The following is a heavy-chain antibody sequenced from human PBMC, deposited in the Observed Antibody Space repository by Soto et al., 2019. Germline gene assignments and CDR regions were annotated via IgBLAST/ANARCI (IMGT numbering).Heavy chain of an antibody. D-gene: IGHD6-25*01. V-gene: IGHV4-39*01. CDR3: ARIPAGYSSALYS. CDR2: IYYTGTT. CDR1: GDSITNNIFY. Sequence: SETLSLTCSVSGDSITNNIFYWGWIRQPPGKGLQWIASIYYTGTTYYSPSLQSRLTISVDTSKNQISLSLSSVTAADTAVYFCARIPAGYSSALYSWGQGTLVTVSS. J-gene: IGHJ4*02.